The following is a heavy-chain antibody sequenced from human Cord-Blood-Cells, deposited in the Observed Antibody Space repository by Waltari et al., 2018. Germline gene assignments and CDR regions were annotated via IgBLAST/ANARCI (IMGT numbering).Heavy chain of an antibody. CDR1: GGSISSSSYY. J-gene: IGHJ3*02. D-gene: IGHD7-27*01. Sequence: QLQLQESGPGLVKPSETLSLTCTVSGGSISSSSYYWGWIRQPPGKGLEWIGSIYYSGSTYYNPSLKSRVTISVETSKNQFSLKLSSVTAADTAVYYCARQNQPINWGYAFDIWGQGTMVTVSS. V-gene: IGHV4-39*01. CDR3: ARQNQPINWGYAFDI. CDR2: IYYSGST.